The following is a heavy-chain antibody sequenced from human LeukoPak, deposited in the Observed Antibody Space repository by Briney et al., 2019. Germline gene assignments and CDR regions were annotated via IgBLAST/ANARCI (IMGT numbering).Heavy chain of an antibody. D-gene: IGHD2-2*01. J-gene: IGHJ3*02. V-gene: IGHV3-64*01. CDR3: ASLGYCSSTGCKPRDAFDI. Sequence: GGSLRLSCAASGFTFSSYAMHWVRQAPGKGLEYVSAISSNGGSTYYANSVKGRFTISRDNSKNTLYLQMGSLRAEDMAVYYCASLGYCSSTGCKPRDAFDIWGQGTMVTVSS. CDR1: GFTFSSYA. CDR2: ISSNGGST.